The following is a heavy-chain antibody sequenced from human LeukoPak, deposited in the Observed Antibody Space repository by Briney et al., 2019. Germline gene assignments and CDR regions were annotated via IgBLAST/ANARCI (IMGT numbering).Heavy chain of an antibody. D-gene: IGHD6-13*01. J-gene: IGHJ4*02. CDR3: ARSSIAAD. CDR1: GFTFSSYA. CDR2: ISGSGGNT. Sequence: GGSLRLSCAASGFTFSSYAMSWVRQAPGKGLGWVSTISGSGGNTYYADSVKGRFTISRDNSKNTLYLQMNSLRAEDTAVYYCARSSIAADWGQGTLVTVSS. V-gene: IGHV3-23*01.